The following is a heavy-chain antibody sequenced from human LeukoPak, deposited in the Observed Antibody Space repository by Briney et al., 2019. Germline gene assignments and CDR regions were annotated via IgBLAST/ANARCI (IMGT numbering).Heavy chain of an antibody. D-gene: IGHD6-13*01. Sequence: PSETLSLTCTVSGGSISSYYWSWIWPPAAKGLERIGRIYTSGSTNYNPSLNSRVTMPVDTSKNQFSLKLSSVTAADTAVYYCARLPPPYSSSPDPSYYYYMDVWGKGTTVTVSS. CDR2: IYTSGST. J-gene: IGHJ6*03. CDR1: GGSISSYY. CDR3: ARLPPPYSSSPDPSYYYYMDV. V-gene: IGHV4-4*07.